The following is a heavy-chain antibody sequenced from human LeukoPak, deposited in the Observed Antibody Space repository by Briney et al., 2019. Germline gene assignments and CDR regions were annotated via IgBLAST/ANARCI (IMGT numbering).Heavy chain of an antibody. CDR3: ASHCSSTSCVDY. J-gene: IGHJ4*02. CDR1: GGTFSNYA. CDR2: IIPIFGTA. V-gene: IGHV1-69*06. Sequence: GSSVKVSCKASGGTFSNYAINWVRQAPGQGLEWMGGIIPIFGTANYAQKFQGRVTITADKSTSTAYMELSSLRSEDTAAYYCASHCSSTSCVDYWGQGTLVTVSS. D-gene: IGHD2-2*01.